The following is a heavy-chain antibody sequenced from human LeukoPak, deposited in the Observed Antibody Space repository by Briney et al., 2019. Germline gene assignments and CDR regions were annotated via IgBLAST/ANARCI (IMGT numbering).Heavy chain of an antibody. J-gene: IGHJ4*02. V-gene: IGHV4-30-2*01. D-gene: IGHD2-15*01. CDR3: ASIYCSGGSCYFDY. CDR1: GGSISSGDYS. Sequence: SETLSLTCAVSGGSISSGDYSWSWIRQPPGKALEWIVYMYHSGRTYYNPSLKNRDTISLDRSKIQFSLKLSSVTAADTAVYYCASIYCSGGSCYFDYWGQGTLVTVSS. CDR2: MYHSGRT.